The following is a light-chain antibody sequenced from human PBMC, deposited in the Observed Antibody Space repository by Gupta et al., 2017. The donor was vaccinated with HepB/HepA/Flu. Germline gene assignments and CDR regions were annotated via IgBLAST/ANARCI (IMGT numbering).Light chain of an antibody. Sequence: DIQMTQFPSTLSASIGDRVTITCRASDNVNRWLAWYQQKPGRAPKLLINKASKVENGVSSRFRGSGSGTEFTLTISSRQPDDFATYYCQHMHSYPWTFGQGTKVEVK. CDR3: QHMHSYPWT. CDR2: KAS. J-gene: IGKJ1*01. V-gene: IGKV1-5*03. CDR1: DNVNRW.